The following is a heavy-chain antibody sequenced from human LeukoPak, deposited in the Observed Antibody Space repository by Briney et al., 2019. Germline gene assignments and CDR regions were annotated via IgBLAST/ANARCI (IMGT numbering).Heavy chain of an antibody. V-gene: IGHV3-30-3*01. J-gene: IGHJ4*02. CDR1: GFTFSSYA. Sequence: PGGSLRLSCAASGFTFSSYAMHWVRQAPGKGLEWVAVISYDGSNKYYADSVKGRFTISRDNSKNTLYLQMNSLRAEDTAVYYCARSYDSLTGIQMWDFDYWGQGTLVTVSS. CDR3: ARSYDSLTGIQMWDFDY. CDR2: ISYDGSNK. D-gene: IGHD3-9*01.